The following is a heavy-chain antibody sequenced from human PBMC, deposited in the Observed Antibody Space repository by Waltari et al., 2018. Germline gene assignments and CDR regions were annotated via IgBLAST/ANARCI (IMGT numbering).Heavy chain of an antibody. D-gene: IGHD6-13*01. V-gene: IGHV3-15*01. J-gene: IGHJ4*02. CDR2: NKSKTDGGTT. Sequence: EVQLVESGGGLVKPGGYLRLSCAASGFTVSNDWISWVREAPGKGVEWVGRNKSKTDGGTTDYAAPVKGRFTISREDSKNTLYLQMNSLKTEDTAGYYCTTMFHTAAPLRYWGQGTLVTVSS. CDR1: GFTVSNDW. CDR3: TTMFHTAAPLRY.